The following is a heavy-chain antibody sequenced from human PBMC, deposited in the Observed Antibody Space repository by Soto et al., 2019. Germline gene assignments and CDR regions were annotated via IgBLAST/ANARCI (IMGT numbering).Heavy chain of an antibody. D-gene: IGHD4-4*01. CDR3: ARVHYSTNNWFDP. CDR1: GASISSGPYY. V-gene: IGHV4-31*03. J-gene: IGHJ5*02. CDR2: IYYSGVT. Sequence: QVQLQESGPGLVQPSQTLSLTCTVSGASISSGPYYWSWIRQHPGKGLEWIGYIYYSGVTYYNPSLISRSSKSGDTSKNHFALRLSSVTAADTAVYYCARVHYSTNNWFDPWGQGTQVTVSS.